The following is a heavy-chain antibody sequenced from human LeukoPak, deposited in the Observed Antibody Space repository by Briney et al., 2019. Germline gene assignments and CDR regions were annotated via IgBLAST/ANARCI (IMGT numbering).Heavy chain of an antibody. Sequence: GGSLRLSCAASGFTFTSSAMHWVRQAPGKGLEWVANIKQDGSEKYYVDSVKGRFTISRDNAKNSLYPQMSSLRGDDTALYYCASEDNTGSSAYWGQGTLVTVSS. CDR2: IKQDGSEK. CDR3: ASEDNTGSSAY. J-gene: IGHJ4*02. V-gene: IGHV3-7*01. D-gene: IGHD3-22*01. CDR1: GFTFTSSA.